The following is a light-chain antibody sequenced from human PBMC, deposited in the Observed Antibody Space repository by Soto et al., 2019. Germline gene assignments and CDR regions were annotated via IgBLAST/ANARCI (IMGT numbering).Light chain of an antibody. V-gene: IGLV2-8*01. Sequence: QSVLTQPASVSGSPGQSITISCTGTSSDVGGYEYVSWYQQHPSKAPKLILYEVTKRPSGVPDRFSGSKSGNTASLTVSALQAEDEAAYYCSSYAGSTNFYVFGTGTKVTVL. J-gene: IGLJ1*01. CDR3: SSYAGSTNFYV. CDR2: EVT. CDR1: SSDVGGYEY.